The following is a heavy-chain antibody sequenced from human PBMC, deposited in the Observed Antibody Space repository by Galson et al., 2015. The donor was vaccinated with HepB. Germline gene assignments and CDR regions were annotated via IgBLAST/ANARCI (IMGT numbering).Heavy chain of an antibody. CDR2: TYYRSKWYY. V-gene: IGHV6-1*01. Sequence: CAISGDSVSSNSAAWMWVRQSPSRGLEWLGATYYRSKWYYDYALSERGRITINPDTSRNQFSLQLNSVTPEDTAVYFCARQYQGSYGYWGQGILVTVSS. CDR3: ARQYQGSYGY. J-gene: IGHJ4*02. CDR1: GDSVSSNSAA. D-gene: IGHD1-26*01.